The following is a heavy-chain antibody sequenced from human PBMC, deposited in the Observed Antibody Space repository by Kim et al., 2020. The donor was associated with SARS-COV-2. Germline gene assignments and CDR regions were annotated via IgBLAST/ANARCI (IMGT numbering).Heavy chain of an antibody. CDR3: ARDRLGYCSGGSCPVGY. CDR2: ISYDGGIK. D-gene: IGHD2-15*01. Sequence: GGSLRLSCAASGFTFSSYVMHWVRQAPGKGLEWVAIISYDGGIKYYADSVKGRFTISRDNSKNTLYLQMNSLRVEDTAVYYCARDRLGYCSGGSCPVGYWGQGSLVTVSS. CDR1: GFTFSSYV. J-gene: IGHJ4*02. V-gene: IGHV3-30*04.